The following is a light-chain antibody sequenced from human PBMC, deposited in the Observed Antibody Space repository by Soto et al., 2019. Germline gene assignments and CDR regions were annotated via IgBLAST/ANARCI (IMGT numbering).Light chain of an antibody. J-gene: IGKJ4*01. Sequence: EIVLTQSPGTLSLSPGEGATLSCGASQSVNNNYLAWYQQKPGQGPRLLIYGASSRATGIPDRFSGSGSGTDFTLTISRLETADFAVYYCQQYGTSQLTFGGGTKVDIK. CDR2: GAS. CDR1: QSVNNNY. CDR3: QQYGTSQLT. V-gene: IGKV3-20*01.